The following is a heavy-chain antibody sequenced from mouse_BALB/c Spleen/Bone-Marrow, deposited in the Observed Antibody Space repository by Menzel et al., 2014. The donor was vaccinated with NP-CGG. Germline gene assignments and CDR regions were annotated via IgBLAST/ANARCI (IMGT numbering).Heavy chain of an antibody. D-gene: IGHD3-1*01. CDR3: ARGAARATWFAY. V-gene: IGHV5-17*02. CDR2: ISSGSSTI. Sequence: VESGGGLVQPGGSRKLSCAASGFTFSSFGMHWVRQAPEKRLEWVAYISSGSSTIYYADTVKGRFTISRDNPKNTLFLQMTSLRSEDTAMYYCARGAARATWFAYWGQATLVTVSA. CDR1: GFTFSSFG. J-gene: IGHJ3*01.